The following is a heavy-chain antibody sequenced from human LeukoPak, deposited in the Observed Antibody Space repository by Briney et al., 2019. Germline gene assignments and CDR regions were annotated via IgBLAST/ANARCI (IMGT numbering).Heavy chain of an antibody. Sequence: GGSLRLSCAVSRITLSNYGMSWVRQAPGKGLEWVAGTSDSGGRTNYADSVKGRLTISRDNPKNTLYLQMNSLRAEDTAVYFCAKRGVVIRVILVGFHKEAYYFDSWGRGALVTVSS. CDR1: RITLSNYG. J-gene: IGHJ4*02. V-gene: IGHV3-23*01. CDR2: TSDSGGRT. D-gene: IGHD3-22*01. CDR3: AKRGVVIRVILVGFHKEAYYFDS.